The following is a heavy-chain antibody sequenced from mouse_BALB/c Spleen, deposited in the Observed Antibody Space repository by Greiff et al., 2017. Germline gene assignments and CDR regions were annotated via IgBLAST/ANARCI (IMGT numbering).Heavy chain of an antibody. D-gene: IGHD3-3*01. Sequence: EVKLVESGGGLVKPGGSLKLSCAASGFTFSSYAMSWVRQSPEKRLEWVAEISSGGSYTYYPDTVTGRFTISRDNPKNTLFLQMTSLRSEDTAMYYCARSSANRGAWFAYWGQGTLVTVSA. J-gene: IGHJ3*01. CDR1: GFTFSSYA. CDR2: ISSGGSYT. V-gene: IGHV5-9-4*01. CDR3: ARSSANRGAWFAY.